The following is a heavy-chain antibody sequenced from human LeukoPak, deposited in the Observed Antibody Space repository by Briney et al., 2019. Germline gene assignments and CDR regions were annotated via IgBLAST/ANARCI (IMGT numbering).Heavy chain of an antibody. V-gene: IGHV4-59*08. Sequence: WETLSLTCCVSGDSLSSYQWSWIRQPPGKGLEWIGYIYYSGSTNYNPSLKSRVTISVDTSNNQFSLELSSVTAADPAVFYCARVRVWSYYDSSGNYLTPYGMDVWGQGTTVTVSS. CDR2: IYYSGST. CDR1: GDSLSSYQ. D-gene: IGHD3-22*01. CDR3: ARVRVWSYYDSSGNYLTPYGMDV. J-gene: IGHJ6*02.